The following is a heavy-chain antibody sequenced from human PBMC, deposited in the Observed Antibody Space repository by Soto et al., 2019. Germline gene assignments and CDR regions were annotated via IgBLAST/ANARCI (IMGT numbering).Heavy chain of an antibody. CDR2: IVVGSGNT. V-gene: IGHV1-58*01. J-gene: IGHJ6*02. CDR1: GFTFTTSA. CDR3: AAEGYCSSTSCPSYYYYGMDV. D-gene: IGHD2-2*01. Sequence: SVKVSCKASGFTFTTSAVQWVRQARGQRLEWIGWIVVGSGNTNYAQKFQERVTITRDMSTSTAYMELSSLRSEDTAVYYCAAEGYCSSTSCPSYYYYGMDVWGQGTTVTVSS.